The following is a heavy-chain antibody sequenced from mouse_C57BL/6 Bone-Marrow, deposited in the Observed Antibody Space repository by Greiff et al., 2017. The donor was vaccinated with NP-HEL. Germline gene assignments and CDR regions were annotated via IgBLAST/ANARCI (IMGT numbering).Heavy chain of an antibody. V-gene: IGHV5-16*01. CDR3: ARDWGGKGDYAMDY. Sequence: EVKLVESEGGLVQPGSSMKLSCTASGFTFSDYYMAWVRQVPEKGLEWVANINYDGSSTYYLDSLKSRFIISRDNAKNILYLQMSSLKSEDTATYYCARDWGGKGDYAMDYWGQGTSVTVSS. D-gene: IGHD1-3*01. CDR2: INYDGSST. CDR1: GFTFSDYY. J-gene: IGHJ4*01.